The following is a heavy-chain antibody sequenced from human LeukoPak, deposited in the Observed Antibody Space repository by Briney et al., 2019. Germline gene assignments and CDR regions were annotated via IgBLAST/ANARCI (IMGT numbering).Heavy chain of an antibody. J-gene: IGHJ4*02. CDR2: ISGSGGST. D-gene: IGHD3-22*01. CDR3: AAKDYYDSSGYSVFVFDY. Sequence: GGSLRLSCAASGFTFSSYAMSWVRQAPGKGLEWVSAISGSGGSTYYADSVKGRFTISRDNSKNTLYLQMNSLRAEDTAVYYCAAKDYYDSSGYSVFVFDYWGQGTLVTVSS. CDR1: GFTFSSYA. V-gene: IGHV3-23*01.